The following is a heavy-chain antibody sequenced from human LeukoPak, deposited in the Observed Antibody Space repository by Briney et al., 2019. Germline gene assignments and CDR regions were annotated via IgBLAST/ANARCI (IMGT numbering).Heavy chain of an antibody. V-gene: IGHV4-59*08. Sequence: SETLSLTCTVSGGSISSYYWSWIRQPPGKGLEWIGYIYYSGSTNYNPSLKSRVTISVDTSKNQCSLKLTSVTAADTAVYYCARHYGSGMDYFDPWGQGTLVTVSS. CDR3: ARHYGSGMDYFDP. CDR1: GGSISSYY. J-gene: IGHJ5*02. CDR2: IYYSGST. D-gene: IGHD3-10*01.